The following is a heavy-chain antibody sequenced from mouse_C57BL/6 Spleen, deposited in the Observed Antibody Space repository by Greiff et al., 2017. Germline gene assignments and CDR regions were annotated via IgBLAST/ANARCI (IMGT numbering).Heavy chain of an antibody. V-gene: IGHV1-80*01. CDR3: ARRSPDYYGSPYFDY. D-gene: IGHD1-1*01. CDR2: IYPGDGDT. J-gene: IGHJ2*01. Sequence: VKLQESGAELVKPGASVKISCKASGYAFSSYWMNWVKQRPGKGLEWIGQIYPGDGDTNYNGKFKGKATLTADKSSSTAYRQLSSLTSEDSAVYFCARRSPDYYGSPYFDYWGQGTTLTVSS. CDR1: GYAFSSYW.